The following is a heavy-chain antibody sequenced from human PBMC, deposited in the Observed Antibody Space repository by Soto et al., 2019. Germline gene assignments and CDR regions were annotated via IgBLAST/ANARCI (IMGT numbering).Heavy chain of an antibody. CDR2: ISASGDYI. CDR3: VKDLVPAGGGHGDSFHM. J-gene: IGHJ3*02. CDR1: GFSFNTYA. Sequence: GGSLRLSCVASGFSFNTYAMSWVRQAPGKGLEWVSSISASGDYIKYADSVKGRFTISRDNPRNTLSMQMTSLRVEDTAVYYCVKDLVPAGGGHGDSFHMWGQGTLVTVSS. D-gene: IGHD2-15*01. V-gene: IGHV3-23*01.